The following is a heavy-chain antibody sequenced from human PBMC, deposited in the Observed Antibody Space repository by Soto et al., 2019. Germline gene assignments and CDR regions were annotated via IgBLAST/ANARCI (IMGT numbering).Heavy chain of an antibody. J-gene: IGHJ4*02. Sequence: GGSLRLSCAPSGFTFSSYWMSWVRQAPGKGLEWVASIKEDGSEKYYVDSVKGRFTVSRDNAKNSLYLQMNSLRAEDTAVYYCARHRIASRSFDYWGQGTLVTVSS. CDR3: ARHRIASRSFDY. V-gene: IGHV3-7*01. CDR1: GFTFSSYW. CDR2: IKEDGSEK. D-gene: IGHD6-6*01.